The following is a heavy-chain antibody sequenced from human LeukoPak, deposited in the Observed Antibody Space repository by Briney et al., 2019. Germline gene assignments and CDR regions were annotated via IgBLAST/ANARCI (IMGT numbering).Heavy chain of an antibody. CDR1: GGSISSADFY. CDR2: IYYSGSA. CDR3: ARGSDYFDY. J-gene: IGHJ4*02. V-gene: IGHV4-31*11. Sequence: PSETLSLTCAVSGGSISSADFYWSWLRQHPGKGLEWIGFIYYSGSAYYNPSLKSRVSISVDKSKNQFSLTLNSVTAADTAVYYCARGSDYFDYWGQGTLVTVCS.